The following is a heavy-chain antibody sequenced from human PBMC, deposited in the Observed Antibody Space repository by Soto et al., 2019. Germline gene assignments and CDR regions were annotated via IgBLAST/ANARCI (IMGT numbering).Heavy chain of an antibody. CDR1: GFTFGDSY. CDR2: ISGGSSYT. J-gene: IGHJ4*02. V-gene: IGHV3-11*03. CDR3: AKTRVADSGYYFDH. D-gene: IGHD3-10*01. Sequence: GGSLRLSCAASGFTFGDSYMSWIRQSPGKGLEWLSYISGGSSYTNYAESVKGRFTISRDNAKRSLFLQVNSLRADDTSIYYCAKTRVADSGYYFDHWGQGTMVTVSS.